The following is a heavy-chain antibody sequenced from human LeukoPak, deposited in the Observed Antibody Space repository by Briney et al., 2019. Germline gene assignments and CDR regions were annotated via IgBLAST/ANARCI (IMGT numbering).Heavy chain of an antibody. CDR2: INIDYGNT. D-gene: IGHD3-10*01. J-gene: IGHJ4*02. CDR1: GYSFTSYW. V-gene: IGHV1-3*04. Sequence: GESLKISCKGSGYSFTSYWIGWVRQAPGQSLEWMGWINIDYGNTKYSQKFQGRVTITRDTSASTAYMELSSLRSQDTAVYYCARETAPGSYSNWGQGTLVTVSS. CDR3: ARETAPGSYSN.